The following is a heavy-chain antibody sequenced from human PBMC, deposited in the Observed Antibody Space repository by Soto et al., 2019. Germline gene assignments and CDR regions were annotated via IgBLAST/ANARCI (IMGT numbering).Heavy chain of an antibody. J-gene: IGHJ4*02. D-gene: IGHD5-12*01. CDR1: GFTFSSYG. V-gene: IGHV3-30*03. CDR3: AMARGVVATTSFDY. CDR2: ISHDGSNK. Sequence: QVQLVESGGGVVQPGRSLRLSCAASGFTFSSYGMHWVRQAPGKGLEWVAVISHDGSNKYYADSVKGRFTISRDNSKNTLYLQMNSLRAEDTAVYYCAMARGVVATTSFDYWGQGTLVTVSS.